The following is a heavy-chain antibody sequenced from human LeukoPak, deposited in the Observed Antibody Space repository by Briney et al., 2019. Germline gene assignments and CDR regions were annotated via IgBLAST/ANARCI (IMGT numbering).Heavy chain of an antibody. CDR3: AKEAGLFDV. CDR2: IRHDGSNK. CDR1: GFTFSSYG. J-gene: IGHJ3*01. Sequence: GGSLRLSCAASGFTFSSYGMHWVRQAPGKGLEWVAFIRHDGSNKYYADSVKGRFTISRDNSKNTLYLQMNSLRAEDTAVYYCAKEAGLFDVWGQGTMVTVSS. V-gene: IGHV3-30*02.